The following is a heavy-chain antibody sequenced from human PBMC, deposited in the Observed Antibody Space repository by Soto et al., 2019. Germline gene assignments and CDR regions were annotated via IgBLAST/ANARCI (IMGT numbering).Heavy chain of an antibody. Sequence: PGGSLRLSCAASEFTFSSYSMNWVRQAPGKGLEWLSYISTTSTTIYYAQKFQGRVTITADKSTSTAYMELSSLRSEDTAVYYCARVTREEMRLLLWFGGPGYPRYYYYMDVWGKGTTVTVSS. V-gene: IGHV3-48*01. D-gene: IGHD3-10*01. CDR3: ARVTREEMRLLLWFGGPGYPRYYYYMDV. CDR1: EFTFSSYS. J-gene: IGHJ6*03. CDR2: ISTTSTTI.